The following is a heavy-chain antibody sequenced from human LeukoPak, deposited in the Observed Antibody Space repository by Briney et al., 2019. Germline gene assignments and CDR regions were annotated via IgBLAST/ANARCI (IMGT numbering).Heavy chain of an antibody. J-gene: IGHJ3*02. V-gene: IGHV4-38-2*02. CDR2: IYHSGST. CDR1: GYSISSGYY. D-gene: IGHD3-9*01. CDR3: ARDRPKYYDILTGYHKEDAFDI. Sequence: SETLSLTCTVSGYSISSGYYWGWIRQPPGKGLEWIGSIYHSGSTYYKPSLKSRVTMSVDTSKNQFSLKLSSVTAADSAVYYCARDRPKYYDILTGYHKEDAFDIWGQGTMVTVSS.